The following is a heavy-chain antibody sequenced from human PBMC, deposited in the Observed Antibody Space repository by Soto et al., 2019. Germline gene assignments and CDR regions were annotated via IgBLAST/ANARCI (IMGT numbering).Heavy chain of an antibody. V-gene: IGHV1-69*01. Sequence: QVQLVQSGAAVSKPGSSVKVSCKASGGTFGIYAVGWVRQAPGQGLEWMGGIIPAFGTTKNSQKFQDRVDMTADQPTNTVYLGLRGLRFEDTAVYYCARVPRQMLYGPTRNGMDVWGQGTTLIVSS. CDR2: IIPAFGTT. CDR3: ARVPRQMLYGPTRNGMDV. J-gene: IGHJ6*02. D-gene: IGHD2-2*02. CDR1: GGTFGIYA.